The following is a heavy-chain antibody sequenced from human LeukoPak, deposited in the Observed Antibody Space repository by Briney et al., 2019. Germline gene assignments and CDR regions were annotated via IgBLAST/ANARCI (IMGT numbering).Heavy chain of an antibody. CDR1: GVSFDDDT. CDR2: ISWNSGTI. Sequence: GGSLRLSCAASGVSFDDDTMHWVRHGPGEGLEWVSGISWNSGTIGYADSVKGRFTISRDNAKDSLHLQMNSLRPEDTALYYCAKDPYMDVWGKGTTVTVSS. V-gene: IGHV3-9*01. J-gene: IGHJ6*03. CDR3: AKDPYMDV.